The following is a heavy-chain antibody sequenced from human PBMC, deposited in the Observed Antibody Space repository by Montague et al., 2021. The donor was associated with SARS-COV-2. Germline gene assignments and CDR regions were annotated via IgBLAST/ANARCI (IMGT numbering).Heavy chain of an antibody. CDR2: INSDGSST. Sequence: SLRLSCAASGFTFSSYWMHWVRQAPGKGLVWVSRINSDGSSTSYADSVKGRFTISRDNAKNTLYLQMNSLRAEDTAVYYCARSGQQLVHPLATLFYYYGMDVWGQGTPVTVSS. D-gene: IGHD6-13*01. J-gene: IGHJ6*02. CDR1: GFTFSSYW. CDR3: ARSGQQLVHPLATLFYYYGMDV. V-gene: IGHV3-74*01.